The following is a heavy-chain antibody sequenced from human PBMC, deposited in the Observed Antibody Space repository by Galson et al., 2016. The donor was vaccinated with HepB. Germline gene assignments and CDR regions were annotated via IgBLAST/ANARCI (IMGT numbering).Heavy chain of an antibody. CDR3: AKGGTPDDQTVNYAMDV. D-gene: IGHD2-15*01. Sequence: SLRLSCAVSGFSLSSYAMNWVRQAPGKGLEWVSVISGTSASIFYGDSVKGRFTITRDNSKNTLYLQMKRLRAEDTAVYYWAKGGTPDDQTVNYAMDVWGQGTTVTVSS. J-gene: IGHJ6*02. CDR2: ISGTSASI. V-gene: IGHV3-23*01. CDR1: GFSLSSYA.